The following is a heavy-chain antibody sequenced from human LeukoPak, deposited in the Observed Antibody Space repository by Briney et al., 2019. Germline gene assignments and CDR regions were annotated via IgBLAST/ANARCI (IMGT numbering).Heavy chain of an antibody. CDR3: ARESAYSGSYYRCYYYGMDV. V-gene: IGHV4-4*07. Sequence: PSETLSLTCTVSGGSISSYYWSWIRQPAGKGLEWIGRIYTSGSTNYNPSLKSRVTMSVDTSKNQFSLKLSSVTAADTAVYYCARESAYSGSYYRCYYYGMDVWGQGTTVTVSS. CDR1: GGSISSYY. D-gene: IGHD1-26*01. CDR2: IYTSGST. J-gene: IGHJ6*02.